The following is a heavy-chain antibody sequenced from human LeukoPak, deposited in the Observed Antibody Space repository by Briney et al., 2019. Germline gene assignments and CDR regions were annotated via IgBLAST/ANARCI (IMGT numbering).Heavy chain of an antibody. CDR1: GFTFSSYA. V-gene: IGHV3-23*01. CDR3: AKFLPTHIVVANYYFDY. J-gene: IGHJ4*02. D-gene: IGHD2-21*01. CDR2: ISGSGGST. Sequence: GGSLRLSCAASGFTFSSYAMSWVRQAPGKGREWVSSISGSGGSTYYADSVKGRFTISRDNSKNPLYLQMNSLRAEDTAVYYCAKFLPTHIVVANYYFDYWGQGTLVTVSS.